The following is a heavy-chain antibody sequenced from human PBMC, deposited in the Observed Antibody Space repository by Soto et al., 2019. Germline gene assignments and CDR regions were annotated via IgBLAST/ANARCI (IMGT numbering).Heavy chain of an antibody. V-gene: IGHV3-23*01. CDR3: AKDKSVVITNTDY. J-gene: IGHJ4*02. CDR1: GFTFSSYA. D-gene: IGHD3-22*01. CDR2: ISGSGGST. Sequence: TGGSLRLSCAASGFTFSSYAMSWVRQAPGKGLEWVSAISGSGGSTYYADSVKGRFTISRDNSKNTLYLQMNSLRAEDTAVYYCAKDKSVVITNTDYWGQGTLVTVSS.